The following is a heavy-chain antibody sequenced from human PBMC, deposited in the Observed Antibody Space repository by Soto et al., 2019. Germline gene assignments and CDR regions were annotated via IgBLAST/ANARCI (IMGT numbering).Heavy chain of an antibody. D-gene: IGHD1-26*01. CDR3: ARDWWELRRRAYYSAY. J-gene: IGHJ4*01. Sequence: VGSLRLSCVASESSFSSYWMSWVRQAPGKGPEWVANINQDGTEKYYVDSVKGRFTISRDNAMRSVYLQMSSLRADDTAVYYCARDWWELRRRAYYSAYWGHGTLVTVSS. V-gene: IGHV3-7*03. CDR2: INQDGTEK. CDR1: ESSFSSYW.